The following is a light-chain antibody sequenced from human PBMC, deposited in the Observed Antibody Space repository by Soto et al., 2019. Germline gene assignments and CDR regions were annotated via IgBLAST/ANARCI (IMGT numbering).Light chain of an antibody. CDR1: SSDVGGYNY. J-gene: IGLJ2*01. CDR3: RSYTSSSTLVV. CDR2: DVS. Sequence: HSALTQPASVSGSPGQSITISCTGTSSDVGGYNYVSWYQQHPGKAPKLMIYDVSNRPSGVSNRFSGSKSGNTASLTISGLQAEDEADYSGRSYTSSSTLVVFGGGTKLNVL. V-gene: IGLV2-14*01.